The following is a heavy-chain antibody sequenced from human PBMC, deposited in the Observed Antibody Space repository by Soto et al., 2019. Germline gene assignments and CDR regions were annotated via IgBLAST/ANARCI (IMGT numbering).Heavy chain of an antibody. Sequence: QVQLVQSGAEVKKPVSSVKVSCKASGGTFSIYTISWVRQAPGQGLEWMGGSANSAQKFQGRLTVTADESTSTVYLELSSLTSEDTAVYYCAREGPPDIAWFDPWGQVTLVSVSS. CDR1: GGTFSIYT. CDR3: AREGPPDIAWFDP. J-gene: IGHJ5*02. D-gene: IGHD2-15*01. V-gene: IGHV1-69*01. CDR2: GSA.